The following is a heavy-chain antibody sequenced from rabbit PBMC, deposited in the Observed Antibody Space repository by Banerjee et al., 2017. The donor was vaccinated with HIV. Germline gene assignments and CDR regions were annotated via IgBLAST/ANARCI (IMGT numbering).Heavy chain of an antibody. Sequence: QEHLEESGGDLVKPEGSLTLTCTASGFSFSNKYVMCWVRQAPGKGLEWIACINTSSGNPVYASWAKSRFTISKTSSTTVTLQMTSLTAADTATYFCARDLSGFIGWNFTLWGPGTLVTVS. CDR2: INTSSGNP. CDR1: GFSFSNKYV. J-gene: IGHJ4*01. D-gene: IGHD3-1*01. V-gene: IGHV1S45*01. CDR3: ARDLSGFIGWNFTL.